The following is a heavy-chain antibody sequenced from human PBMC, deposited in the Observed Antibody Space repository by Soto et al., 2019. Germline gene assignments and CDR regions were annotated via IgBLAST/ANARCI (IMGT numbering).Heavy chain of an antibody. CDR3: ARHASKRAETIPHYYYYYMDV. CDR1: GGSLSNYY. D-gene: IGHD3-10*01. V-gene: IGHV4-59*08. J-gene: IGHJ6*03. Sequence: SETLSLTCTVSGGSLSNYYWSWIRQPPGKGLEWIGYVWYSGTTNYNPSLTSRVSMSIDTSENQFSLKLNSVTAADTAVYYCARHASKRAETIPHYYYYYMDVCGEVTKVTV. CDR2: VWYSGTT.